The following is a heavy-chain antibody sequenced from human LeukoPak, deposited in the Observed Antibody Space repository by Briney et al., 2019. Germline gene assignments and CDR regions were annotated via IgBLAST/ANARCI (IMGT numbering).Heavy chain of an antibody. Sequence: SETLSLTCGVYGGSLSGYYWSWIRQPPGKGLEWIGYIYYSGSTNHNPSLKSRVTISVDTSKKQLSLKLSSVTAADTAVYYCARVYYSSSYDYWYFDLWGRGTLVTVSS. CDR2: IYYSGST. V-gene: IGHV4-59*01. CDR3: ARVYYSSSYDYWYFDL. D-gene: IGHD6-13*01. J-gene: IGHJ2*01. CDR1: GGSLSGYY.